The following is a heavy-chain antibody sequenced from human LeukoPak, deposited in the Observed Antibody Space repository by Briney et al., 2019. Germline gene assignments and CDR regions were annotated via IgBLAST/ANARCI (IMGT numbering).Heavy chain of an antibody. J-gene: IGHJ4*02. CDR2: IIPIFGTA. CDR3: ARDLGSSGWYQRGLDY. D-gene: IGHD6-19*01. V-gene: IGHV1-69*01. Sequence: SVKVSCKASGGTFSSYAISWVRQAPGQGLEWMGGIIPIFGTANYAQKFQGRVTITADESTSTAYMELSSLRSEDTAVYYCARDLGSSGWYQRGLDYWGQGTLVTVSS. CDR1: GGTFSSYA.